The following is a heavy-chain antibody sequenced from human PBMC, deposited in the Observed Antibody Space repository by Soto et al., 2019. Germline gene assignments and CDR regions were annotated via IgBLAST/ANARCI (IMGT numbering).Heavy chain of an antibody. CDR3: ARVRYYYGMGV. CDR2: IYHSGST. D-gene: IGHD3-10*01. CDR1: GGSISSGGYS. V-gene: IGHV4-30-2*01. Sequence: PSETLSLTCAVSGGSISSGGYSWSWIRQPPGKGLEWIGYIYHSGSTYYNPSLKSRVTISVDRSKNQFPLKLSSVTAADTAVYYCARVRYYYGMGVWGQGTTVTVSS. J-gene: IGHJ6*02.